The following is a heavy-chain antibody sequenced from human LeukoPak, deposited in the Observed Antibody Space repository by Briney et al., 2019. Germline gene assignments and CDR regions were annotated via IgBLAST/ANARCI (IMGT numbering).Heavy chain of an antibody. CDR1: GYTFTSYY. V-gene: IGHV1-46*01. D-gene: IGHD6-6*01. Sequence: ASVKVSCKASGYTFTSYYMHWVRQAPGEGLEWMGIINPSGGRTSYAQKFQGRVTMTRDMSTSTVYMELSSLRSEDTAVYYCARDRAARDAFDTWGQGTMVTVSS. J-gene: IGHJ3*02. CDR3: ARDRAARDAFDT. CDR2: INPSGGRT.